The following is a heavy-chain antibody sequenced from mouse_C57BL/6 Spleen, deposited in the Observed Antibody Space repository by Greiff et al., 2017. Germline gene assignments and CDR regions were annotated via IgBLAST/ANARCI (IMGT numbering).Heavy chain of an antibody. CDR3: ARAYYSNYIFDY. V-gene: IGHV1-7*01. J-gene: IGHJ2*01. D-gene: IGHD2-5*01. Sequence: QVTLKESGAELAKPGASVKLSCTASGYTFTSYWMHWVKQRPGQGLEWIGYINPSSGYTKYNQKFKDKATLTADKSSSTAYMQLSSLTYEDSAVYYCARAYYSNYIFDYWGQGTTLTVSS. CDR1: GYTFTSYW. CDR2: INPSSGYT.